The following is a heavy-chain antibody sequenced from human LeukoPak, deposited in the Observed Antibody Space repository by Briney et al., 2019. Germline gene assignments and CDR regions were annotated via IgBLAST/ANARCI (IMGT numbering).Heavy chain of an antibody. J-gene: IGHJ4*02. D-gene: IGHD2-2*01. CDR1: GGSFSGYY. V-gene: IGHV4-34*01. CDR2: INHSGST. CDR3: ARAPDCGSTSCSLRALDY. Sequence: PSETLSLTCAVYGGSFSGYYWSWIRQPPGKGLEWIGEINHSGSTNYNPSLKSRVTISVDTSKNQFSLKLSSVTAADTAVYYCARAPDCGSTSCSLRALDYWGQGTLVTVSS.